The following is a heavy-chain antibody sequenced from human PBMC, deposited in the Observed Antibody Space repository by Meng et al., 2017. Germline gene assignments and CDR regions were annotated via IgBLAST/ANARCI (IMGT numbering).Heavy chain of an antibody. CDR2: IIPILGIA. J-gene: IGHJ4*02. CDR3: ARVISYYFDY. V-gene: IGHV1-69*02. CDR1: GGTFSSYT. Sequence: VPSGGEVKKPGSRWKVSCKASGGTFSSYTISWVRQAPGQGLEWMGRIIPILGIANYAQKFQGRVTITADKSTSTAYMELSSLRSEDTAVYYCARVISYYFDYWGQGTLVTVSS.